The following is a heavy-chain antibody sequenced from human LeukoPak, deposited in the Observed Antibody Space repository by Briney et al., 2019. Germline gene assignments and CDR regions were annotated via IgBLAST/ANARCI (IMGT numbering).Heavy chain of an antibody. J-gene: IGHJ3*02. CDR3: TTNDAFDI. CDR1: GYTFTTYG. CDR2: IKNKDGNGAI. V-gene: IGHV3-15*01. Sequence: PGGSLRLSCVGSGYTFTTYGMSWVRQAPGKGLEWVGRIKNKDGNGAIDYAAPVKGRFTISRDDSKNMLYLQMNSLETEDTAVYYCTTNDAFDIWGQGTMVTVSS.